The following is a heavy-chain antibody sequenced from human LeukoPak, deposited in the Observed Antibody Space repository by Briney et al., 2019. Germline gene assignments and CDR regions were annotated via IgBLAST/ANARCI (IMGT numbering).Heavy chain of an antibody. Sequence: GGSLRLSCAASGFTFSSYSMNWVRQAPGKGLEWVSSISSSSSYIYCADSVKGRFTISRDNAKNSLYLQMNSLRAEDTAVYYCARVGNYYDSSGSEDYWGQGTLVTVSS. CDR3: ARVGNYYDSSGSEDY. V-gene: IGHV3-21*01. D-gene: IGHD3-22*01. J-gene: IGHJ4*02. CDR2: ISSSSSYI. CDR1: GFTFSSYS.